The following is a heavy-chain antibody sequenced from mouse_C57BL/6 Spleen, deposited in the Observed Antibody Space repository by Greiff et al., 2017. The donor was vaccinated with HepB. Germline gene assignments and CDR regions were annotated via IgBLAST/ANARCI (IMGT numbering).Heavy chain of an antibody. J-gene: IGHJ3*01. CDR3: ARDDGPWFAY. CDR1: GYTFTSYW. Sequence: QVQLKQPGAELVKPGASVKLSCKASGYTFTSYWMQWVKQRPGQGLEWIGEIDPSDSYTNYNQKFKGKATLTVDTSSSTAYMQLSSLTSEDSAVYYCARDDGPWFAYWGQGTLVTVSA. CDR2: IDPSDSYT. D-gene: IGHD2-3*01. V-gene: IGHV1-50*01.